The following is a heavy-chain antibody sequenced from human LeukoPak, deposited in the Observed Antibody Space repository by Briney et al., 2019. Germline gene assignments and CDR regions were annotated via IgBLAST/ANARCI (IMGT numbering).Heavy chain of an antibody. CDR2: IIPILGIA. V-gene: IGHV1-69*04. CDR3: ARGYGDYGGIDP. J-gene: IGHJ5*02. D-gene: IGHD4-17*01. CDR1: GGTFSSYV. Sequence: ASVKVSCKASGGTFSSYVISWVRQAPGQGLEWMGRIIPILGIANYAQKFQGRVTVTADKSTSTAYMELSSLRSEDTAVYYCARGYGDYGGIDPWGQGTLVTVSS.